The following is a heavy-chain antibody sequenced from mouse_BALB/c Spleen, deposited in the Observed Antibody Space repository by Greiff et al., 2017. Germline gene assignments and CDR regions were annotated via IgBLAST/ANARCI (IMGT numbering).Heavy chain of an antibody. CDR1: GFTFTDYY. J-gene: IGHJ2*01. D-gene: IGHD2-1*01. Sequence: EVNLVESGGGLVQPGGSLRLSCATSGFTFTDYYMSWVRQTPGKALEWLGFIRNKANGYTTEYSASVKGRFTISRDNSQSILYLQMNTLRAEDSATYYCARVNYGNSYYFDYWGQGTTLTVSS. CDR3: ARVNYGNSYYFDY. CDR2: IRNKANGYTT. V-gene: IGHV7-3*02.